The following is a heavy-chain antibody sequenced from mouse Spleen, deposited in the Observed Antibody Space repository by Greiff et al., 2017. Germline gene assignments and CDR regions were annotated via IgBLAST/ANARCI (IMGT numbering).Heavy chain of an antibody. J-gene: IGHJ4*01. CDR1: GFNIKDTY. V-gene: IGHV14-3*02. Sequence: VQLQQSGAELVKPGASVKLSCTASGFNIKDTYMHWVKQRPEQGLEWIGRIDPANGNTKYDPKFQGKATITADTSSNTAYLQLSSLTSEDTAIYYCAYDYDGYAMDYWGQGTSVTVSS. CDR2: IDPANGNT. D-gene: IGHD2-4*01. CDR3: AYDYDGYAMDY.